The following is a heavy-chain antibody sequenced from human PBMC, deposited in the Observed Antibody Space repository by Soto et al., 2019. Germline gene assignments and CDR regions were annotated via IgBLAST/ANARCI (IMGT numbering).Heavy chain of an antibody. Sequence: GESLKISCTGFGYTFTTFWISWARQMPGKGLEWMGRIDPGDTYATYSPAFQGHVTISADKATSTAYLQWSSLKASDTAMYFCARIYCTTTTCDSWFDPWGQGTLVTVSS. CDR2: IDPGDTYA. CDR1: GYTFTTFW. CDR3: ARIYCTTTTCDSWFDP. V-gene: IGHV5-10-1*01. D-gene: IGHD2-2*01. J-gene: IGHJ5*02.